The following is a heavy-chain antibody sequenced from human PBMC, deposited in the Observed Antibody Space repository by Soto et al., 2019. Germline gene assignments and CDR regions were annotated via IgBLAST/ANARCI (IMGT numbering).Heavy chain of an antibody. CDR2: ISYDGTNK. V-gene: IGHV3-30-3*01. CDR3: ARDPKTTGGQHWAFNYFDS. CDR1: GFSFSISP. Sequence: QPGGSLRLSCAASGFSFSISPMHWVRQAPGKGPEWVALISYDGTNKFYADSVKGRFTISRDNSKSTLYLHVDNLRPEDAAVYYCARDPKTTGGQHWAFNYFDSWGQGTLVTVSS. D-gene: IGHD2-8*02. J-gene: IGHJ4*02.